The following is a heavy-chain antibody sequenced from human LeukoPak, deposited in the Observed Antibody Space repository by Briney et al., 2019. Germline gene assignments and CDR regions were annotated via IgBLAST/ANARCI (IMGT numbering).Heavy chain of an antibody. CDR1: GFTISSYS. D-gene: IGHD4-17*01. CDR3: ARDVPHFGDYSAANYYDYGMDV. V-gene: IGHV3-21*01. J-gene: IGHJ6*02. CDR2: ISSSSSFI. Sequence: GGSLRLSCAASGFTISSYSMNWIRQAPGKGLEWVSSISSSSSFIYYADFVKGRLTISRDNAKNSLYLQMNSLRAADTAVYYCARDVPHFGDYSAANYYDYGMDVWGQGTTVTVSS.